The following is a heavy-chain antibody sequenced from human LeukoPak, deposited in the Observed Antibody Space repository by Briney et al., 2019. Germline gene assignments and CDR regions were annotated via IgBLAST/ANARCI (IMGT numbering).Heavy chain of an antibody. D-gene: IGHD3-22*01. CDR3: AREGDFSYYDSSGYYY. V-gene: IGHV1-18*01. CDR2: ISAYNGNT. CDR1: GYTFTSYG. J-gene: IGHJ4*02. Sequence: ASVKVSCKASGYTFTSYGISWVRQAPGRGLDWMGWISAYNGNTNYAQKLQGRVTMTTDTSTSTAYMELRSLRSDDTAVYHCAREGDFSYYDSSGYYYWGQGTLVTVSS.